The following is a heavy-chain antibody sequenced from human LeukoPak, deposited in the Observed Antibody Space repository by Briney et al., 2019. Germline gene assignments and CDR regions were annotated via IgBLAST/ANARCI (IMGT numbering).Heavy chain of an antibody. V-gene: IGHV5-51*01. CDR3: ASREKGMATAGFDY. D-gene: IGHD5-24*01. J-gene: IGHJ4*02. CDR1: GYSFTSYW. Sequence: GESLKISCKGSGYSFTSYWSGWVRQMPGKGLGWMGIIYPGDSDTRYSPSFQGQVTISAEKSISTAYLQWSSLKASDTALYYCASREKGMATAGFDYWGQGTLVTVSS. CDR2: IYPGDSDT.